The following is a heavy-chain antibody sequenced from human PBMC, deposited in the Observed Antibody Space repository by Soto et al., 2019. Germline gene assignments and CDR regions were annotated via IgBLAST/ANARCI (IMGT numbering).Heavy chain of an antibody. J-gene: IGHJ4*02. V-gene: IGHV4-39*01. Sequence: SETLSLTCTVSGGSISSSSYYWGWIRQPPGKGLEWIGSIYYSGSTYYNPSLKSRVTISVDTSKNQFSLKLSSVTAADTAVYYCARQIIGSYRENTYDYWGQGTLVTVSS. CDR3: ARQIIGSYRENTYDY. CDR1: GGSISSSSYY. D-gene: IGHD1-26*01. CDR2: IYYSGST.